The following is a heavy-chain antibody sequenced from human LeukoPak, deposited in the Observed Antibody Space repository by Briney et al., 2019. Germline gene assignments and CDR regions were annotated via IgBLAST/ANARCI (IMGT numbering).Heavy chain of an antibody. J-gene: IGHJ1*01. CDR3: TRDGDPYCGGDCPEYFQH. Sequence: SGGSLRLSRTASGFTFGDYAMSWFRQAPGKGLEWVGFIRSKAYGGTTEYAASVKGRFTISRDDSKSIAYLQMNSLKTEDTAVYYCTRDGDPYCGGDCPEYFQHWGQGTLVTVSS. V-gene: IGHV3-49*03. CDR1: GFTFGDYA. D-gene: IGHD2-21*02. CDR2: IRSKAYGGTT.